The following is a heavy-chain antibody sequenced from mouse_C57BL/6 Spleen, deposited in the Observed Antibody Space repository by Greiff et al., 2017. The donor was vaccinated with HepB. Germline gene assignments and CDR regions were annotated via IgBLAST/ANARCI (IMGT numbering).Heavy chain of an antibody. J-gene: IGHJ2*01. CDR2: IYPSDSEI. D-gene: IGHD2-5*01. Sequence: QVQLQQPGAELVRPGSSVKLSCKASGYTFTSYWMDWVKQRPGQGLEWIGNIYPSDSEIHYNQKFKDKATLTGDKSSCTAYMQLSSLKSEDSAVYYWARSNYGGPLDDWGKGTTVTVSS. V-gene: IGHV1-61*01. CDR3: ARSNYGGPLDD. CDR1: GYTFTSYW.